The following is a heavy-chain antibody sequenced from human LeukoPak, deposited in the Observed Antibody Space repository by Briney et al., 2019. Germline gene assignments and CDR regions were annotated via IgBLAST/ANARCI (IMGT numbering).Heavy chain of an antibody. V-gene: IGHV1-2*02. J-gene: IGHJ4*02. CDR3: ARSLVSITMVRGVIIGY. CDR2: INPYSGLT. Sequence: ASVKVSCKASGYTFTDNFMHWVRQAPGQGLEWMGWINPYSGLTNSAQKFQGRVTMTRDTSISTAYMELSRLRSDDTAVYYCARSLVSITMVRGVIIGYWGQGTLVTVSS. D-gene: IGHD3-10*01. CDR1: GYTFTDNF.